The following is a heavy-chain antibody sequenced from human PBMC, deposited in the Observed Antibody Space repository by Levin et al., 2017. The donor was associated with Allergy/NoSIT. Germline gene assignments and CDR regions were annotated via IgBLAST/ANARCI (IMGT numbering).Heavy chain of an antibody. V-gene: IGHV3-30-3*01. Sequence: GESLKISCAASGFTFSNYAMHWVRPAPGKGLEWVGVISDDGSSEFYIDSVKGRFTISRDNSKNRLYLQMDSLRAEDTALYYCVREIAEEGTWGQGTLVIVSS. D-gene: IGHD1-1*01. J-gene: IGHJ4*02. CDR2: ISDDGSSE. CDR3: VREIAEEGT. CDR1: GFTFSNYA.